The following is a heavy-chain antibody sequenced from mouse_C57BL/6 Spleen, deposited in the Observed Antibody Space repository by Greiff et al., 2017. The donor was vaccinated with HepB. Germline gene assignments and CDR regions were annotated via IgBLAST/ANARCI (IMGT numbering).Heavy chain of an antibody. CDR1: GFSLSTFGMG. J-gene: IGHJ1*03. CDR3: ARIGSYGSSYDWYFDV. Sequence: QVTLKESGPGILQPSQTLSLTCSFSGFSLSTFGMGVGWIRQPSGKGLEWLAHIWWDDDKYYNPALKSRLTISKDTSKNQVFLKIANVDTADTATYYCARIGSYGSSYDWYFDVWGTGTTVTVSS. D-gene: IGHD1-1*01. V-gene: IGHV8-8*01. CDR2: IWWDDDK.